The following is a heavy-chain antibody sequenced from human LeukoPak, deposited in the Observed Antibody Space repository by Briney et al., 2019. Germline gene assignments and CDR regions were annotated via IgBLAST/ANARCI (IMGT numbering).Heavy chain of an antibody. CDR1: GYTFTAYY. CDR2: IDTNTGAT. Sequence: GASVKVSCKASGYTFTAYYIHWVRQAPGQGLEWMGWIDTNTGATKYAQEFQGRVTITRDTSTGTAYMELSSLISGDTALYYCASEAFCAGGSCNVQRVASWGPGPLVTVSS. CDR3: ASEAFCAGGSCNVQRVAS. J-gene: IGHJ4*02. V-gene: IGHV1-2*02. D-gene: IGHD2-8*02.